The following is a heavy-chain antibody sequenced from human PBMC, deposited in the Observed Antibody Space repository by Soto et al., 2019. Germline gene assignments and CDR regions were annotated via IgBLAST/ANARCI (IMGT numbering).Heavy chain of an antibody. V-gene: IGHV5-51*01. CDR2: IYPGDSDT. CDR1: GYSFTSYW. D-gene: IGHD3-22*01. J-gene: IGHJ3*02. CDR3: ARPRSSYYDSSGSADAFDI. Sequence: HGESLKISCKGSGYSFTSYWIGWVRQMPGKGLEWMGIIYPGDSDTRYSPSFQGQVTISADKSISTAYLQWSSLKASDTAMYYCARPRSSYYDSSGSADAFDIWGQGTMVTVSS.